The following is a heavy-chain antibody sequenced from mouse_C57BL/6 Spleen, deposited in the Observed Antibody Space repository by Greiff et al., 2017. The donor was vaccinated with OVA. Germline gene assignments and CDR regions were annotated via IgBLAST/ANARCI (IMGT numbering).Heavy chain of an antibody. J-gene: IGHJ4*01. V-gene: IGHV1-18*01. CDR1: GYTFTDYN. CDR3: ARCDYDVRAMDD. CDR2: INPNNGGT. Sequence: EVQLQESGPELVKPGASVKIPCKASGYTFTDYNMDWVKQSHGKSLEWIGDINPNNGGTIYNQKFKGKATLTVDKSSSTAYMELRSLTSDDTADYYCARCDYDVRAMDDWGQGTSVTVSS. D-gene: IGHD2-4*01.